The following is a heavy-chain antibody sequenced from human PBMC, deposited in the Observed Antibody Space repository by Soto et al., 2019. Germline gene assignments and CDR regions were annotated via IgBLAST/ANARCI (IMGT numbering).Heavy chain of an antibody. D-gene: IGHD4-17*01. CDR2: IYSGGST. Sequence: LRLSCAASGFTVSSNYMSWVRQAPGKGLEWVSVIYSGGSTYYADSVKGRFTISRDNSKNTLYLQMNSLRAEDTAVYYCARDRVSDYGDYYCDYWGQGTLVTVSS. V-gene: IGHV3-53*01. J-gene: IGHJ4*02. CDR1: GFTVSSNY. CDR3: ARDRVSDYGDYYCDY.